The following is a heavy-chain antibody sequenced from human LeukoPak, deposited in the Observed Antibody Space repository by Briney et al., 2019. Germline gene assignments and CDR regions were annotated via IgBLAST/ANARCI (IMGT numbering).Heavy chain of an antibody. Sequence: PGGSLRLSCAASGFPFSDYYMTWVRQAPGKGLEWLSYIDNSGSTAHYAASVRGRLTISRDNAKNSLYLQMNSLRAEDTAVYYCARGHGGNIDQWGQGNLVIVSS. CDR2: IDNSGSTA. D-gene: IGHD2-15*01. CDR3: ARGHGGNIDQ. J-gene: IGHJ4*02. CDR1: GFPFSDYY. V-gene: IGHV3-11*04.